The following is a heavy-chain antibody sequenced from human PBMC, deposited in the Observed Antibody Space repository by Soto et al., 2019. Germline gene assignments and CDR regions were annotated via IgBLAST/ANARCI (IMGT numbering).Heavy chain of an antibody. CDR1: GYTFTRYG. CDR2: ISGYNGDT. J-gene: IGHJ6*02. V-gene: IGHV1-18*01. D-gene: IGHD2-8*01. CDR3: AKNGQPPYYYYGMDV. Sequence: QGQLVQSGAEVKKPGASVKVSCKASGYTFTRYGISWVRQAPGQGLGGMGWISGYNGDTNYAQKFQGRVTMTIDTSTSTAYMELRSLTSDDTAVYYCAKNGQPPYYYYGMDVWGQGTTVTVSS.